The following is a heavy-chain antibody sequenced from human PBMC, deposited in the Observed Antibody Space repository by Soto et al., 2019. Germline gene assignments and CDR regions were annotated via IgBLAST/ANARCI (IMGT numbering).Heavy chain of an antibody. CDR1: GGTFSTHT. J-gene: IGHJ4*02. CDR2: ILPVLNIV. Sequence: QVHLVQSGTEVKQPGSSVKVSCKASGGTFSTHTITWLRQAPGQGPEWMGRILPVLNIVNYAQKFQGRVTITADKSPSTAYMALSSLSSEDTAVYYCAIPDHPNIDPGRDFFDFWGQGTLVTVSS. D-gene: IGHD1-26*01. CDR3: AIPDHPNIDPGRDFFDF. V-gene: IGHV1-69*02.